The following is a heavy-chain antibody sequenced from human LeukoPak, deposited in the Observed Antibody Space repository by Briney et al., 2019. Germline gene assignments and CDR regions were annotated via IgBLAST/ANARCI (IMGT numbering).Heavy chain of an antibody. V-gene: IGHV3-23*01. Sequence: GGSLRLSCAASGFTFTTFTVNWVRQAPGKGLEWVSAINRGGGGTYYADFVKGRFTISRDNSENTLYLQMNSLRAEDTATYYCAKGPLGGYSPDYWGQGTLVTVSS. D-gene: IGHD3-22*01. CDR3: AKGPLGGYSPDY. J-gene: IGHJ4*02. CDR1: GFTFTTFT. CDR2: INRGGGGT.